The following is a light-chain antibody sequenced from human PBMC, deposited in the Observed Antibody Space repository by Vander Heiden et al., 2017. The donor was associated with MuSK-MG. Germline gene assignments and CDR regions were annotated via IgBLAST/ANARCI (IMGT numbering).Light chain of an antibody. CDR1: QSVSSK. CDR2: VAS. CDR3: QQDNSSWT. Sequence: EIVMTHSPATLYVSPGERATLSCRASQSVSSKLAWYQQRSGQAPRLLIYVASTSATGIPARFSGSGSGTEFTLTSSSLQSEDFAVYYWQQDNSSWTFGQGTKVEIK. J-gene: IGKJ1*01. V-gene: IGKV3-15*01.